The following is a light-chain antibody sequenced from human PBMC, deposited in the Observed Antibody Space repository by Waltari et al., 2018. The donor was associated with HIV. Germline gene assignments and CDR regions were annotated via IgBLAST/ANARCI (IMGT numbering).Light chain of an antibody. Sequence: EIVMTPSPASLSVSPGETATRPCRPSQSISDKLAWYKQKPGQGPILLIYGATSRATDGPPTLSGSGAGTDFTLTISDLQSEDSSIYYCQQYSKWPPTFGRGTKVEI. CDR2: GAT. CDR3: QQYSKWPPT. CDR1: QSISDK. J-gene: IGKJ1*01. V-gene: IGKV3-15*01.